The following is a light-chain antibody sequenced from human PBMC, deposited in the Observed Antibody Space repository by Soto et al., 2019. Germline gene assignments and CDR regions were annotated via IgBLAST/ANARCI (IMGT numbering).Light chain of an antibody. CDR3: AAWDDSLSGRYV. J-gene: IGLJ1*01. CDR2: GNS. CDR1: SSDIGSNY. Sequence: QAVVAQPPSASGSPGQRVTISCSGSSSDIGSNYVYWYQQLPGTAPKLLIFGNSQRPSGVPDRFSGSKSGTAASLAINGLRSEDEADYYCAAWDDSLSGRYVFGTGTKVTVL. V-gene: IGLV1-47*02.